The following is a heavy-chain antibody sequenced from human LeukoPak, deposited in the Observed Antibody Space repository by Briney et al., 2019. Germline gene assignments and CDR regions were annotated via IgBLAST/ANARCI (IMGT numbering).Heavy chain of an antibody. Sequence: SETLSLTCAVYGGSFSGYYWSWIRQPPGKGLEWIGEINHSGSTNYNPSLKSRDTISVDTSKNQFSLKLSSVTAADTAVYYCARGLGYYDSSGTIDYWGQGTLVTVSS. D-gene: IGHD3-22*01. CDR3: ARGLGYYDSSGTIDY. J-gene: IGHJ4*02. V-gene: IGHV4-34*01. CDR1: GGSFSGYY. CDR2: INHSGST.